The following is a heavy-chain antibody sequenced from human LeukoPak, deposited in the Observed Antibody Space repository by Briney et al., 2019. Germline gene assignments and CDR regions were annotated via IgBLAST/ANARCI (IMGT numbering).Heavy chain of an antibody. V-gene: IGHV3-23*01. CDR3: AKGSWYSGSKGGRFDY. D-gene: IGHD1-26*01. CDR1: GFTFSSYA. CDR2: IIGSGGST. Sequence: GGSLRLSCAASGFTFSSYAMSWVRQAPGKGLEWVSSIIGSGGSTYYADSVKGRFTISRDNSKNTLYLQMNSLRAEDTAVYYCAKGSWYSGSKGGRFDYWGQGNLVTASS. J-gene: IGHJ4*02.